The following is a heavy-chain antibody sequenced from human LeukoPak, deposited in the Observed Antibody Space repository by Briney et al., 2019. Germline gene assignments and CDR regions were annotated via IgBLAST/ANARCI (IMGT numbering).Heavy chain of an antibody. CDR1: GGSISSYY. CDR3: ARQGYGDYLNVFDI. J-gene: IGHJ3*02. CDR2: IYHSGST. D-gene: IGHD4-17*01. V-gene: IGHV4-59*08. Sequence: SETLSLTCTVSGGSISSYYWSWIRQPPGKGLEWIGYIYHSGSTNYNPSLKSRVTISVDTSKNQFSLKLSSVTAADTAVYCCARQGYGDYLNVFDIWGQGTMVTVSS.